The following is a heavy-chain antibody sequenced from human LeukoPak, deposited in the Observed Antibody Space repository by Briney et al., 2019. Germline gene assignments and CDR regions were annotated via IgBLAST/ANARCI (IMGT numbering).Heavy chain of an antibody. CDR3: ARSPSGWYGDY. Sequence: ASVKVSCKASGCTFTDYYMHWVRQAPGQGLEWMGRINPNSGGTSSARKFQGRVTVTRDTSISTVYMELSRLTSDDTAVYYCARSPSGWYGDYWGQGTLVTVSS. J-gene: IGHJ4*02. V-gene: IGHV1-2*06. CDR1: GCTFTDYY. D-gene: IGHD6-19*01. CDR2: INPNSGGT.